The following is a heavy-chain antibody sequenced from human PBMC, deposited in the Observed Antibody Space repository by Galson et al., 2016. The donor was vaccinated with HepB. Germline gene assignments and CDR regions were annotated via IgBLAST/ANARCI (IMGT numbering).Heavy chain of an antibody. Sequence: SVKVSCKASGYTFTSYGISWVRQAPGQGLEWMGWISVYNGNTHYVQKLQGRVTMTTDTSTSTAYMELRSLRSDDTAVYYCARDVRAAEVDQDFDYWGQGTLVTVSS. D-gene: IGHD6-13*01. CDR2: ISVYNGNT. V-gene: IGHV1-18*01. CDR1: GYTFTSYG. J-gene: IGHJ4*02. CDR3: ARDVRAAEVDQDFDY.